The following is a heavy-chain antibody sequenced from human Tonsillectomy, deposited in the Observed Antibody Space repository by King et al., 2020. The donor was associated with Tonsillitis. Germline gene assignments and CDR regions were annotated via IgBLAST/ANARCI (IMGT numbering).Heavy chain of an antibody. V-gene: IGHV3-30*18. D-gene: IGHD3-9*01. J-gene: IGHJ4*02. CDR1: GFTFSTYG. CDR2: ISYDGSNK. CDR3: AKDRDYDILTGYVGALDY. Sequence: VQLVQSGGRVVQPGRSLRLSCAASGFTFSTYGMHWVRQAPGKGLEWVAVISYDGSNKYYADSVKGRFNISRDNYKNTLYLQMNSLSGEDTDVYYCAKDRDYDILTGYVGALDYWGQGTLVTVSS.